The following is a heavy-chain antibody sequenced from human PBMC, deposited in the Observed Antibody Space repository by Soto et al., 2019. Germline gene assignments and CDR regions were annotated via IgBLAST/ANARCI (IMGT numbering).Heavy chain of an antibody. J-gene: IGHJ4*02. Sequence: GGSLRLSCAASEFPFSNYAMSWVREAPGKGLEWVSAISYGGGTTYYADSVKGRFTISRDNPKITLYLQMNSLRAEDTAVYYCAKNPGYYYDSTGYHFDYWGQGTLVNVS. CDR2: ISYGGGTT. V-gene: IGHV3-23*01. CDR1: EFPFSNYA. D-gene: IGHD3-22*01. CDR3: AKNPGYYYDSTGYHFDY.